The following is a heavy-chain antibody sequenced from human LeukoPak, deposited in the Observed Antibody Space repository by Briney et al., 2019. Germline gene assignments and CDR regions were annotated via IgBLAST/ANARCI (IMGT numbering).Heavy chain of an antibody. CDR3: ARVGCSSTSCPYYYYYGMNV. J-gene: IGHJ6*02. D-gene: IGHD2-2*01. Sequence: GGSLRLSCSASGFTFSSCVMSWVRQAPGKGLEWVANIKQDGSEKYYVDSVKGRFTISRDNAKNSLYLQMNSLRAEDTAVYYCARVGCSSTSCPYYYYYGMNVWGQGTTVTVSS. CDR2: IKQDGSEK. V-gene: IGHV3-7*05. CDR1: GFTFSSCV.